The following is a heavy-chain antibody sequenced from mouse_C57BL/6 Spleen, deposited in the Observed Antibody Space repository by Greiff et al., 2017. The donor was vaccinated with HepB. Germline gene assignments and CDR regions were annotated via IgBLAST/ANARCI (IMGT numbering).Heavy chain of an antibody. D-gene: IGHD4-1*01. V-gene: IGHV5-6*01. Sequence: EVQLVESGGDLVKPGGSLKLSCAASGFTFSSYGMSWVRQTPDKRLEWVATISSGGSYTYYPDSVKGRFTISRDHAKNTLDLQMSSLKSEDTAMYYCARQRKYWAEYYAMDYWGQGTSVTVSS. J-gene: IGHJ4*01. CDR3: ARQRKYWAEYYAMDY. CDR2: ISSGGSYT. CDR1: GFTFSSYG.